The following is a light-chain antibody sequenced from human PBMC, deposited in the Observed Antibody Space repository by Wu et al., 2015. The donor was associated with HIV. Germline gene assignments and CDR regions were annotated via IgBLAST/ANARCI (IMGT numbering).Light chain of an antibody. Sequence: DIQMTQSPSTLSASVGDRVTITCRASQNIHTWLAWYQQKPGKAPKLLIYKASSLENGVPSRFSGGGSGTEFTLTISNMKSEDSAVYYCQQYNDWPPLTFGGGTKVELK. J-gene: IGKJ4*01. CDR1: QNIHTW. CDR3: QQYNDWPPLT. V-gene: IGKV1-5*03. CDR2: KAS.